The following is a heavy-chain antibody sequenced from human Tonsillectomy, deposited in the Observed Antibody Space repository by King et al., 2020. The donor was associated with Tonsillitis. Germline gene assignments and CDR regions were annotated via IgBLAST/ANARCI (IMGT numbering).Heavy chain of an antibody. V-gene: IGHV3-7*01. D-gene: IGHD2-2*01. J-gene: IGHJ6*02. CDR2: IKQDGSDK. CDR1: GFTFSSYW. Sequence: VQLVESGGGLVQPGGSLRLSCAASGFTFSSYWMSWVRQAPGKGLEWVANIKQDGSDKYYVDSVKGRFTISRDNAKNSLYLQMNSLRAEDTAVYYCAKGKYCSSTSCYPLEVWGQGTTVSVSS. CDR3: AKGKYCSSTSCYPLEV.